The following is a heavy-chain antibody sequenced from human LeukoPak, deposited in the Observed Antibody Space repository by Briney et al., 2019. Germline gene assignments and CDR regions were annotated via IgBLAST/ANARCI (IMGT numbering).Heavy chain of an antibody. V-gene: IGHV4-59*10. CDR1: GGSFSGYY. CDR2: IYTSGST. Sequence: SETLSLTCAVYGGSFSGYYWSWIRQPAGKGLEWIGRIYTSGSTNYNPSLKSRVTMSVDTSKNQFSLKLSSVTAADTAVYYCASDRFGWFDPWGQGTLVTVSS. J-gene: IGHJ5*02. D-gene: IGHD3-3*01. CDR3: ASDRFGWFDP.